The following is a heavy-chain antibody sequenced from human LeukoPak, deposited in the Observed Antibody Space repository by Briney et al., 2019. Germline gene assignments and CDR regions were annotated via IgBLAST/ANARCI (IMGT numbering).Heavy chain of an antibody. CDR3: ARAARFNDAFDI. D-gene: IGHD3-10*01. J-gene: IGHJ3*02. Sequence: GGSLRLSCAASGFTFSSYTMNWVRQAPGKGLEWVAVISYDGSNKYYADSVKGRFTISRDNSKNTLYLQMNSLRAEDTAVYYCARAARFNDAFDIWGQGTMVTVSS. CDR2: ISYDGSNK. V-gene: IGHV3-30*04. CDR1: GFTFSSYT.